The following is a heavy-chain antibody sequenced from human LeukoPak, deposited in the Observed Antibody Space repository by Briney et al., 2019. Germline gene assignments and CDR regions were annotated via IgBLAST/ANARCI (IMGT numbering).Heavy chain of an antibody. CDR2: ISGSGGST. V-gene: IGHV3-23*01. D-gene: IGHD3-10*01. CDR3: AGRGSGSYFDY. J-gene: IGHJ4*02. Sequence: GGSLRLSCAASGFTFSSYAMSWVRQAPGKGLEWVSAISGSGGSTYYADSVKGRLTISRDNSKNTLYLQMNSLRAEDTAVYYCAGRGSGSYFDYWGQGTLVTVSS. CDR1: GFTFSSYA.